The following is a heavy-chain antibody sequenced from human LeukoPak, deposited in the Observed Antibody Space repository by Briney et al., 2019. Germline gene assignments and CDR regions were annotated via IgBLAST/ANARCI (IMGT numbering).Heavy chain of an antibody. J-gene: IGHJ4*02. CDR2: LHSNDDT. D-gene: IGHD5-18*01. V-gene: IGHV3-53*01. CDR3: TRGHAAMGDY. Sequence: GGSLRLSCAPSDFTVTANYMTWVRQAPGKGLECVSVLHSNDDTYYAASVRGRFTISRDSSNHMLYLQMNSLRAEDTAVYYCTRGHAAMGDYWGQGTLVTVSS. CDR1: DFTVTANY.